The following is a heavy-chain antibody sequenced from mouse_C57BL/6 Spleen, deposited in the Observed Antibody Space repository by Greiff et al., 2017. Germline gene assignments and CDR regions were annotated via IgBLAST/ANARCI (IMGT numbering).Heavy chain of an antibody. CDR3: ARSMPSFYY. CDR1: GYTFTSYW. Sequence: VQLQQSGAELVKPGASVKLSCKASGYTFTSYWMHWVKQRHGQGLEWIGNINPSSGYTKYNQKFKDKATLTADKSSSKAYMHLGSLTYEDSAVYYGARSMPSFYYWGQGTTLTVAT. V-gene: IGHV1-7*01. J-gene: IGHJ2*01. CDR2: INPSSGYT.